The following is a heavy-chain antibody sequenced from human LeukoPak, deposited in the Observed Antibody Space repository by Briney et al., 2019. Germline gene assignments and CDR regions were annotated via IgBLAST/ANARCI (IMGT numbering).Heavy chain of an antibody. CDR3: ANTRGDYGGYEYYFDY. CDR1: GFTFSSYA. J-gene: IGHJ4*02. Sequence: PGGSLRLSCAASGFTFSSYAMSWVRQAPGKGLEWVSAISGSGGSTYYADSVKGRFTISRDNSKNTQYLQMNSLRAEDTAVYYCANTRGDYGGYEYYFDYWGQGTLVTVSS. V-gene: IGHV3-23*01. D-gene: IGHD4-17*01. CDR2: ISGSGGST.